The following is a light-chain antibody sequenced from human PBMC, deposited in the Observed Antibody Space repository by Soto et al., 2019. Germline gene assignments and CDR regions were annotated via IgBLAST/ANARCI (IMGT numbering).Light chain of an antibody. CDR2: DDF. CDR3: QQYGDTPET. Sequence: EIVLTQSPATLSLSPGERVTVSCRASQAVSTSSFAWYQQKPGQAPRLLFYDDFSRATGVPDRFSVSGSGTDFTLTISRLEPEDFAVYFCQQYGDTPETFGRGTKLEIK. J-gene: IGKJ2*01. V-gene: IGKV3-20*01. CDR1: QAVSTSS.